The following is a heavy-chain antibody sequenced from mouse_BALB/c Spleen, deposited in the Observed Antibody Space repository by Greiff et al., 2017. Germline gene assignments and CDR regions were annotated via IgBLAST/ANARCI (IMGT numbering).Heavy chain of an antibody. J-gene: IGHJ3*01. Sequence: VQLKESGAELVKPGASVKLSCTASGFNIKDTYMHWVKQRPEQGLEWIGRIDPANGNTKYDPKFQGKATITADTSSNTAYLQLSSLTSEDTAVYYCQRFGTGFAYWGQGTLVTVSA. CDR3: QRFGTGFAY. V-gene: IGHV14-3*02. CDR2: IDPANGNT. D-gene: IGHD3-1*01. CDR1: GFNIKDTY.